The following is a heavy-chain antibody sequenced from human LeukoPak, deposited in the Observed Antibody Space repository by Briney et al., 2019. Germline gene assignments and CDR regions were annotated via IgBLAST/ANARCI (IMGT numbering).Heavy chain of an antibody. J-gene: IGHJ4*02. CDR2: MNPSSGNT. CDR3: ARGTHSSSGSLYYFDF. D-gene: IGHD1-26*01. V-gene: IGHV1-8*02. CDR1: GYTFTSYA. Sequence: ASVKVSCKASGYTFTSYAMHWVRQAPGQGLEWMGWMNPSSGNTDYAQKFQGRVTFTRDTSSSTMYMELSGLRSEDMAVYYCARGTHSSSGSLYYFDFWGQGTLVTVSS.